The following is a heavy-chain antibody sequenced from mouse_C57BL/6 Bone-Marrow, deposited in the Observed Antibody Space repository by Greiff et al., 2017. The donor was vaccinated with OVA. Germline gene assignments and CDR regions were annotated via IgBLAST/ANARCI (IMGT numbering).Heavy chain of an antibody. CDR3: ARWDGYHSYYAMDY. V-gene: IGHV1-81*01. D-gene: IGHD2-3*01. CDR1: GYTFTSYG. J-gene: IGHJ4*01. CDR2: IYPRSGNT. Sequence: VKLMESGAELARPGASVKLSCKASGYTFTSYGISWVKQRTGQGLEWIGEIYPRSGNTYYNEKFKGKATLTADKSSSTAYMELRSLTSEDSAVYFCARWDGYHSYYAMDYWGQGTSVTVSS.